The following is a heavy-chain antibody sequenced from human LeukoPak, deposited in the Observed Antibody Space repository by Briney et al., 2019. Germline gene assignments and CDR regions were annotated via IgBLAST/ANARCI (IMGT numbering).Heavy chain of an antibody. Sequence: GGSLRLSCAASGFTSSDYYMSWIRQAPGKGLEWVSYISSSGSTIYYADSVKGRFTISRDNAKNSLYLQMNSLRAEDTAVYYCARVGAYCSSTSCFDYWGQGTLVTVSS. CDR3: ARVGAYCSSTSCFDY. J-gene: IGHJ4*02. D-gene: IGHD2-2*01. CDR2: ISSSGSTI. CDR1: GFTSSDYY. V-gene: IGHV3-11*01.